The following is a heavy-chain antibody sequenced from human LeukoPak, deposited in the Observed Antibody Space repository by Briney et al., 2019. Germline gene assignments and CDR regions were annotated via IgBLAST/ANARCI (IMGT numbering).Heavy chain of an antibody. D-gene: IGHD6-6*01. J-gene: IGHJ1*01. CDR3: ARDLSSSPGEYFQH. CDR1: GSTVDNNG. V-gene: IGHV3-20*03. Sequence: PRRSLSLSLAPSGSTVDNNGMRSVSHPPRNGLGWVSISNRYYSSTGNAHSVKGRFTITRDNAKNSLYLQMNSLRAEDTALYYYARDLSSSPGEYFQHWGQGTLVTVSS. CDR2: SNRYYSST.